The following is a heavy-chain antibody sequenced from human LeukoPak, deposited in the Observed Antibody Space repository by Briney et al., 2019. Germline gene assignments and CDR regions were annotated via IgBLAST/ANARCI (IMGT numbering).Heavy chain of an antibody. J-gene: IGHJ4*02. CDR1: GYTFSELS. D-gene: IGHD3-3*01. CDR2: LDREDGEV. CDR3: AAMTSGAVSFDD. V-gene: IGHV1-24*01. Sequence: ASVKVSCKVSGYTFSELSIYWVRQAPGKGLEWMGGLDREDGEVIYAQKLQGRFIMTEDTSTDTAFMELSSLRSDDTAVYYCAAMTSGAVSFDDWGQGTLLIVSA.